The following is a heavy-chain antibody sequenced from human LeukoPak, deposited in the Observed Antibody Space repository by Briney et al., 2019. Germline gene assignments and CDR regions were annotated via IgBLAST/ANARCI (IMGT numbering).Heavy chain of an antibody. CDR2: INAGNGNT. V-gene: IGHV1-3*03. Sequence: GASVKVSCKASGYTFTSYAMHWVRQAPGQRLEWMGWINAGNGNTKYSQEFQGRVTITRDTSASTAYMELSSLRSEDMAVYYCARVWVATSEYNWFDPWGQGTLVTVSS. CDR3: ARVWVATSEYNWFDP. CDR1: GYTFTSYA. D-gene: IGHD5-12*01. J-gene: IGHJ5*02.